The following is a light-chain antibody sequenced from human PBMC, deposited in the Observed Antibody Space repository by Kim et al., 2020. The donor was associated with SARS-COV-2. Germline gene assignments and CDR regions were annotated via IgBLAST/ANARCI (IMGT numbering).Light chain of an antibody. J-gene: IGLJ2*01. CDR1: SLRSYY. Sequence: SSELTQDPAVSVALGQTVRITCQGDSLRSYYATWYQQKPGQAPIVVMYGKNNRPSGIPDRFSGSSSGNTASLTITGTQAGDEAGYYCNSRDSNDNVLFGGGTQLTVL. CDR2: GKN. CDR3: NSRDSNDNVL. V-gene: IGLV3-19*01.